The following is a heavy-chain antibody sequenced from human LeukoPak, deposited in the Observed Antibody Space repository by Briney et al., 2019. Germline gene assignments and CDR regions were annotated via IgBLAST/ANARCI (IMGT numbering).Heavy chain of an antibody. V-gene: IGHV3-53*01. D-gene: IGHD1-26*01. Sequence: PGGSLRLSCAASGFTVSSNYMSWVRQAPGKGLEWVSVIYGGGSTYYADSLKGRFTISRENSKNPLYLQMNSLRAEDTAVYYCARDPNSGSYYFDYWGQGTLVTVSS. CDR1: GFTVSSNY. CDR3: ARDPNSGSYYFDY. J-gene: IGHJ4*02. CDR2: IYGGGST.